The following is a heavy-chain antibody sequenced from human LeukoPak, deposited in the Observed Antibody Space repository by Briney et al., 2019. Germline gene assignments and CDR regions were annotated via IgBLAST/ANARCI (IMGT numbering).Heavy chain of an antibody. D-gene: IGHD2-15*01. V-gene: IGHV3-74*01. CDR1: GFTFRSYW. CDR3: VSSYCSGGSCYSASGY. J-gene: IGHJ4*02. CDR2: INSDGSST. Sequence: PGGSLRLSCAASGFTFRSYWMHWVREAPGKGLVWVSRINSDGSSTSYADSVKGRFTISRDNAKNTLYLQMNSLRAEDTAVYYCVSSYCSGGSCYSASGYWGQGTLVTVSS.